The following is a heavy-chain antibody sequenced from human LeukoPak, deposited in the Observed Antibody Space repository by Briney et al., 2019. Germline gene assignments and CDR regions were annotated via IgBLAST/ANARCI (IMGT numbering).Heavy chain of an antibody. CDR3: ARDQEMATPDY. CDR1: GGSISSHY. J-gene: IGHJ4*02. Sequence: SETLSLTCTVSGGSISSHYWSWIRQPPGKGLEWIGYMYHSGSTNYNPSLKSRVTISVDTSKNQFSLKLSSVTAADTSVYYCARDQEMATPDYWGQGTLVTVSS. D-gene: IGHD5-24*01. V-gene: IGHV4-59*11. CDR2: MYHSGST.